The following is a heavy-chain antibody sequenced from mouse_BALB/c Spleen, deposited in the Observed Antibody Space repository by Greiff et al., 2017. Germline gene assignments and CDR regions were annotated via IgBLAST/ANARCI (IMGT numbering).Heavy chain of an antibody. CDR2: IDPSDSET. Sequence: QVQLQQSGPQLVRPGASVKISCKASGYSFTSYWMHWVKQRPGQGLEWIGMIDPSDSETRLNQKFKDKATLTVDKSSSTAYMQLSSPTSEDSAVYYCARPFYYRYDDGVDYWGQGTTLTVSS. J-gene: IGHJ2*01. D-gene: IGHD2-14*01. CDR1: GYSFTSYW. CDR3: ARPFYYRYDDGVDY. V-gene: IGHV1S127*01.